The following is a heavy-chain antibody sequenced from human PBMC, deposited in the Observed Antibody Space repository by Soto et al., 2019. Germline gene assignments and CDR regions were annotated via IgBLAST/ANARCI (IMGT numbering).Heavy chain of an antibody. CDR1: FTFDHYW. D-gene: IGHD5-12*01. CDR2: IKEDGSEK. Sequence: EVQLVESGGGLVQPGFTFDHYWMTWVRQAPGKGLEWVANIKEDGSEKNYVDSVKGRFTISRDNAKNSLYLQMNSLRAEDTATYYCARCGSENDYWGQGTLVTVSS. CDR3: ARCGSENDY. V-gene: IGHV3-7*03. J-gene: IGHJ4*02.